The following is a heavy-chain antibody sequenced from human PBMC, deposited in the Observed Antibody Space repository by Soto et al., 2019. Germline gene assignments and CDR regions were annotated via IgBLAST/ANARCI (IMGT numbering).Heavy chain of an antibody. Sequence: GGSLRLSCAASGFTFSSYSMNWVRQAPGKGLEWVSYISSSSSTIYYADSVKGRFTISRDNAKNSLYLQMNSLRDEGTAVYYCASFSYGARGFDYWGQGTLVTVSS. J-gene: IGHJ4*02. V-gene: IGHV3-48*02. CDR3: ASFSYGARGFDY. CDR1: GFTFSSYS. CDR2: ISSSSSTI. D-gene: IGHD4-17*01.